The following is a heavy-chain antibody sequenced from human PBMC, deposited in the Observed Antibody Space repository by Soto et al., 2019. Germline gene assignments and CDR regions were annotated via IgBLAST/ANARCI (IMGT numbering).Heavy chain of an antibody. Sequence: QVQLVESGGGVVQPGRSLRLSCTASGFDFNTSGMHCVRQAPGKGLEWVALIWHDRSTKKYADSVRGRFTISRDNSKNTVSLQMISLRGEDTSIYYCARTIRSYQSFDVWGQGTTVTVSS. CDR1: GFDFNTSG. J-gene: IGHJ3*01. CDR2: IWHDRSTK. CDR3: ARTIRSYQSFDV. V-gene: IGHV3-33*01. D-gene: IGHD3-10*01.